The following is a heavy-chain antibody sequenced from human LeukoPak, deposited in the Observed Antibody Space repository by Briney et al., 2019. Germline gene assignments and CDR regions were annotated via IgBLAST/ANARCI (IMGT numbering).Heavy chain of an antibody. D-gene: IGHD5-18*01. CDR1: GFTFSSYA. V-gene: IGHV3-30-3*01. CDR3: AREGDTALDY. Sequence: GGSLRLSCAASGFTFSSYAMHWVRQAPGKGLEWVAVISYDGSNKYYADSVKGRFTISRDNSKNTLYLQMNSLRAEDTAVYYCAREGDTALDYWGQGTLATVSS. CDR2: ISYDGSNK. J-gene: IGHJ4*02.